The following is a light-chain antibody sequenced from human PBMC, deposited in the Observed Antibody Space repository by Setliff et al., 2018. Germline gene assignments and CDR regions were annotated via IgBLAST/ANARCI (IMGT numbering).Light chain of an antibody. CDR3: LSYTSETTHAR. CDR1: NSDVGGYNY. Sequence: QSVLTQPAAVSGSPGQSIAISCAGSNSDVGGYNYVSWYQQHPNKAPKLIIYEVTKRPSGVSDRFSGSKSGNTASLTISGLQADDEADYYCLSYTSETTHARFAGGTK. CDR2: EVT. V-gene: IGLV2-14*01. J-gene: IGLJ2*01.